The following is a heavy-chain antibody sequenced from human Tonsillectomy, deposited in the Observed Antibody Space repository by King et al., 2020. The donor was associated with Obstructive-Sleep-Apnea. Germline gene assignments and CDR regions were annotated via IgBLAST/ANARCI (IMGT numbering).Heavy chain of an antibody. J-gene: IGHJ4*02. CDR3: ARAFDYGGHYLDY. D-gene: IGHD4-23*01. V-gene: IGHV4-30-2*01. CDR1: GGSISSGGYS. CDR2: IYQSGSI. Sequence: QLQESGSGLVKPSQTLSLTCAVSGGSISSGGYSWSWIRQPPGKGLEWIGYIYQSGSIDYNPSLKSRVTISLDRSKNQFSLRLSSVTAADTAMYYCARAFDYGGHYLDYWGQGTLVTVSS.